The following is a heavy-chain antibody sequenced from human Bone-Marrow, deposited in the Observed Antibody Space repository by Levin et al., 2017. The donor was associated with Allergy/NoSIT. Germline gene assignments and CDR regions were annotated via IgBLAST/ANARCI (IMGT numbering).Heavy chain of an antibody. D-gene: IGHD1-1*01. V-gene: IGHV1-46*01. J-gene: IGHJ3*02. Sequence: ASVKVSCKASGYMFMDHYMHWVRQAPGQGLEWVGLLKTSDGTKKYAQRFEGRVTMTRDTATTTVYMELSGLTSEDTATYYCARARLDDHDASDMWGPGTMVTVSS. CDR2: LKTSDGTK. CDR3: ARARLDDHDASDM. CDR1: GYMFMDHY.